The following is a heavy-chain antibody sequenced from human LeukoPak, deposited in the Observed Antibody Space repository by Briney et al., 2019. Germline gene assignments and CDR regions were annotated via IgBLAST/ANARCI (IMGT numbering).Heavy chain of an antibody. D-gene: IGHD5-18*01. J-gene: IGHJ6*03. CDR3: ARVLSVSYGFTTYYYCMDV. V-gene: IGHV3-53*01. CDR1: GFTVSSNY. Sequence: GGSLRLSCAASGFTVSSNYMSWVRQAPGKGLEWVSVIYSGGSTYYADSVKGRFTISRDNSKNTLYLQMNSLRAEDTAVYYCARVLSVSYGFTTYYYCMDVWGKGTTVTISS. CDR2: IYSGGST.